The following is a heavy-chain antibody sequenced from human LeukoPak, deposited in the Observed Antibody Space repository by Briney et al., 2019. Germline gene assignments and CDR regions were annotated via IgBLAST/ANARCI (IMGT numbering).Heavy chain of an antibody. D-gene: IGHD3-22*01. CDR2: ISYDGSNK. J-gene: IGHJ6*02. Sequence: GRSLRLSCAASGFTFSSYAMHWVHQAPGKGLEWVAVISYDGSNKYYADSVKGRFTISRDNSENTLYLQMNSLRAEDTAVYYCARDTYYYDSSGSLGYGMDVWGQGTTVTVSS. CDR1: GFTFSSYA. CDR3: ARDTYYYDSSGSLGYGMDV. V-gene: IGHV3-30-3*01.